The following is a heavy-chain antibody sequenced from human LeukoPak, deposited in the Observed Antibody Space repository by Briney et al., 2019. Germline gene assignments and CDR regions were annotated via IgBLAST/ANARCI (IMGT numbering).Heavy chain of an antibody. V-gene: IGHV4-59*08. J-gene: IGHJ5*02. Sequence: PSETLSLTCTVSGGSISSYYWSWIRQPPGKALEWIGYIYYSGSTNYNPSLKSRVTISVDTSKNQFSLKLSSVTAADTAVYYCARHSYYGSGNWFDPWGQGTLVTVSS. CDR1: GGSISSYY. D-gene: IGHD3-10*01. CDR3: ARHSYYGSGNWFDP. CDR2: IYYSGST.